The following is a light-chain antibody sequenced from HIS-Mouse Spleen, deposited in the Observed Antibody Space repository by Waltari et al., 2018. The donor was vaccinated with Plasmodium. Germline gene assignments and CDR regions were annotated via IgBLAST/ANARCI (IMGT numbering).Light chain of an antibody. CDR1: QGISSY. CDR3: QQYYSYPLT. V-gene: IGKV1-8*01. CDR2: AAS. J-gene: IGKJ4*01. Sequence: AIRMTQSPSSFSASTGDRVTITCRACQGISSYLAWYQQKPGKAPKLLLYAASTLQSGVPSRFSGSGSGTDFTLTISCLQSEDFATYYCQQYYSYPLTFGGGTKVEIK.